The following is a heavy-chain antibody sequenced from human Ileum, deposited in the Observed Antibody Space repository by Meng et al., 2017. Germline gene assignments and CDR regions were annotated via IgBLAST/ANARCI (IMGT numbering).Heavy chain of an antibody. CDR1: GGSFSGYY. V-gene: IGHV4-34*01. CDR3: SRTSYYDNSGYYPG. CDR2: INHSGST. J-gene: IGHJ4*02. Sequence: QGQLQQGGGGLLKPSETLSLTCAVYGGSFSGYYWSWIRQPPGKGLEWIGEINHSGSTNYNPSLKSRVTISVDTSKNQFSLKLSSVTAADTAVYYCSRTSYYDNSGYYPGWGQGTLVTVSS. D-gene: IGHD3-22*01.